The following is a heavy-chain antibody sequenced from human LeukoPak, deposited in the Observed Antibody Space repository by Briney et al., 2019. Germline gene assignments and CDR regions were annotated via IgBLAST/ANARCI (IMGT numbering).Heavy chain of an antibody. Sequence: ASVKVSCKASGYTFTSYGITWVRQAPGQGLEWMGWISAYNGNTNYAQKLQGRVTITADKSTSTAYMELSSLRSEDTAVYYCASSESDYYYYYGMDVWGQGTTVTVSS. D-gene: IGHD1-14*01. CDR1: GYTFTSYG. J-gene: IGHJ6*02. CDR2: ISAYNGNT. V-gene: IGHV1-18*01. CDR3: ASSESDYYYYYGMDV.